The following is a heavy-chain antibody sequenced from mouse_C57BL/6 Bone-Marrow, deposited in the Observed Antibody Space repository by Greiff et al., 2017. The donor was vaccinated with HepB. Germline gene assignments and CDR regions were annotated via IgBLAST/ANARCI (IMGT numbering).Heavy chain of an antibody. Sequence: EVQVVESGGGLVKPGGSLKLSCAASGFTFSSYAMSWVRQTPEKRLEWVATISDGGSYTYYPDNVKGRFTISRDNAKNNLYLQMSHLKSEDTAMYYCARDQNWEGPRFAYWGQGTLVTVSA. D-gene: IGHD4-1*01. CDR2: ISDGGSYT. CDR1: GFTFSSYA. CDR3: ARDQNWEGPRFAY. V-gene: IGHV5-4*01. J-gene: IGHJ3*01.